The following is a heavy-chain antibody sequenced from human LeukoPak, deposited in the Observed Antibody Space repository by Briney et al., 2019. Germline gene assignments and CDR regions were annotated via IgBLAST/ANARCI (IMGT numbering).Heavy chain of an antibody. J-gene: IGHJ2*01. CDR1: GGSISSDY. CDR3: ARESSHWYFDL. Sequence: SETLSLTCTVSGGSISSDYWSWIRQPPGKGLEWIGYIYYSGSTNYNPSLKSRVTISVDTSKNQFSLKLSSVTAADTAVYYCARESSHWYFDLWGRGTLVTVSS. CDR2: IYYSGST. V-gene: IGHV4-59*01.